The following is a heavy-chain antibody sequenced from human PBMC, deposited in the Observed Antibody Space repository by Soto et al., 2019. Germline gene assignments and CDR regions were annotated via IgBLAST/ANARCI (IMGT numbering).Heavy chain of an antibody. V-gene: IGHV1-3*01. CDR3: ARAGSSWYYLDY. CDR2: INAGNGNT. Sequence: ASVKVSCKASGYTFTSYPMHWVRQAPGQRLEWMGWINAGNGNTKYSQKFQGRVTITRDTSASTVYMELSSLRSEDSVVYYCARAGSSWYYLDYRGQRTPVTVSS. J-gene: IGHJ4*02. CDR1: GYTFTSYP. D-gene: IGHD6-13*01.